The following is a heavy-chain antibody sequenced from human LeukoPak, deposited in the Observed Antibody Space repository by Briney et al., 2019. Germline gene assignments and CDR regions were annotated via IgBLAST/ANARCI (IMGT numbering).Heavy chain of an antibody. CDR3: ARDGTYYYGSGTPGAFDI. V-gene: IGHV1-69*13. D-gene: IGHD3-10*01. CDR2: IIPIFGTA. CDR1: GGTXSSYA. J-gene: IGHJ3*02. Sequence: ASVKVSCKASGGTXSSYAISWVRQAPGQGLEWMGGIIPIFGTANYAQKFQGRVTITADESTSTAYMELSSLRSEDTAVYYCARDGTYYYGSGTPGAFDIWGQGTMVTVSS.